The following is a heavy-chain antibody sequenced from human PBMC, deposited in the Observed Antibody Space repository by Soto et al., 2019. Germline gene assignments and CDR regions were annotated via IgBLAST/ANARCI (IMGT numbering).Heavy chain of an antibody. Sequence: VQLTQSEAQLKQPGSSMKVSCQTSGYNFELYSLNWVRQVPGLRPEWLGGVLPLYDKAIYPPQFQGRVTISTDSSTKTVTLKMTSLRSDDSGMYFCARDQGGSLLPSGSLLSTWFDIWGPGTPVTVS. CDR2: VLPLYDKA. D-gene: IGHD1-26*01. CDR1: GYNFELYS. J-gene: IGHJ5*02. V-gene: IGHV1-69*05. CDR3: ARDQGGSLLPSGSLLSTWFDI.